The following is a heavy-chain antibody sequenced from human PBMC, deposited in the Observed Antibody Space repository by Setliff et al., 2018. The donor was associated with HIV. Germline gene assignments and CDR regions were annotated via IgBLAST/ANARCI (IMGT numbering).Heavy chain of an antibody. CDR2: IDPDKGDT. J-gene: IGHJ4*02. Sequence: ASVQVSCKISGYTFTDFWIHWVRQAPGQGLESMGWIDPDKGDTGYAHNFQGRVIMARDTSTSTVYMELHWLTSDDTAVYYCERVAHRLSSGIDYRGQGTQVTVSS. CDR1: GYTFTDFW. CDR3: ERVAHRLSSGIDY. V-gene: IGHV1-2*02. D-gene: IGHD3-3*01.